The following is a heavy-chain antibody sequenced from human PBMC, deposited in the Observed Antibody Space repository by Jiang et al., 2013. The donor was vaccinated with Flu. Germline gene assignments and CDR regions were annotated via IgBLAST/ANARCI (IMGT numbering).Heavy chain of an antibody. CDR2: ISYDGDSK. CDR3: AKDGVEYQLYYYMDV. Sequence: VQLLESGGAVVQPGGSLRLSCAASAFSLSTFGMHWVRQAPGKGLEWVALISYDGDSKDYADSVKGRFTISRDNSKNTLYLHMNSLTPEDTAVYYCAKDGVEYQLYYYMDVWGKGTTVTVSS. CDR1: AFSLSTFG. J-gene: IGHJ6*03. D-gene: IGHD2-2*01. V-gene: IGHV3-30*18.